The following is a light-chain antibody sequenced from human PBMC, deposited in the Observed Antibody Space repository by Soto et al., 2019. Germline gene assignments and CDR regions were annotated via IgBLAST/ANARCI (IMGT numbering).Light chain of an antibody. J-gene: IGKJ4*01. Sequence: EIVLTQSPGTLSLSPGERATLSCRASQSVSSNYLAWYQQKPGQAPRLLIYGPSSRATGIPDRFSGSGSGTDFTLTISRLEPEDLAVYSCQQYGTSPLTFGGGTKMQIK. CDR3: QQYGTSPLT. CDR1: QSVSSNY. V-gene: IGKV3-20*01. CDR2: GPS.